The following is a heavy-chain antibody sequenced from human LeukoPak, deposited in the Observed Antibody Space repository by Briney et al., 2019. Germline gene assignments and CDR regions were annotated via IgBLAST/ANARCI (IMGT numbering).Heavy chain of an antibody. V-gene: IGHV4-39*01. Sequence: SETLSLTCTVSGGSVSSISYYWGWIRQPPGTGLEWIGTVYYRGNTYYNPTLRSRVTISLDTSKSQFSLKVTSVTAADTAVYYCVRRRDCTSSSCYSGYFDSWGQGTLVTVSS. CDR2: VYYRGNT. CDR1: GGSVSSISYY. J-gene: IGHJ4*02. D-gene: IGHD2-2*01. CDR3: VRRRDCTSSSCYSGYFDS.